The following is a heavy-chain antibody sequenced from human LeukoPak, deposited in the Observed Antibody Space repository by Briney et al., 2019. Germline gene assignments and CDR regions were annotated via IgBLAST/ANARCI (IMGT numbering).Heavy chain of an antibody. CDR3: ARGSGKGIQLWLTPYYYFDY. CDR2: MNPNSGNT. J-gene: IGHJ4*02. CDR1: GYTFTIYD. Sequence: GASVKVSCKASGYTFTIYDINWVRQATGQGLECVGWMNPNSGNTGYAQKFQGRVTMTRNTSISTAYMELSSLRSEDTAVYYCARGSGKGIQLWLTPYYYFDYWGQGTLVTVSS. V-gene: IGHV1-8*01. D-gene: IGHD5-18*01.